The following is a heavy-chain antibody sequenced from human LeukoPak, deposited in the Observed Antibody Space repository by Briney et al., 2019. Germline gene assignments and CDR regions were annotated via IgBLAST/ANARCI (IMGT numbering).Heavy chain of an antibody. CDR3: ARGLAYYYGSGSYYKPYYYYMDV. D-gene: IGHD3-10*01. CDR1: GGSISSSSYN. V-gene: IGHV4-39*07. Sequence: SETLSLTCTVSGGSISSSSYNWGWIRQPPGKGLEWIGSIYYSESSYYNPSLKSRVTISGDASKNQFSLKLSSATAADTAVYYCARGLAYYYGSGSYYKPYYYYMDVWGKGTTVTISS. J-gene: IGHJ6*03. CDR2: IYYSESS.